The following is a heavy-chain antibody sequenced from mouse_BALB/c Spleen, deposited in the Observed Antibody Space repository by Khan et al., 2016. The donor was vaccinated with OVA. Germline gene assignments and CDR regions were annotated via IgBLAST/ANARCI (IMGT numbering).Heavy chain of an antibody. D-gene: IGHD2-3*01. Sequence: VQLQQSGAELVRPGALVKLSCKASGFNIKDYYIHWVKQRPEQGLEWIGGIDPENGNTIYDPKFQGKASITADTSSNTVYLQLSSLTSEDTAVYYCTRDGYSPWFAYWGQGTLVTVSA. CDR3: TRDGYSPWFAY. CDR1: GFNIKDYY. J-gene: IGHJ3*01. CDR2: IDPENGNT. V-gene: IGHV14-1*02.